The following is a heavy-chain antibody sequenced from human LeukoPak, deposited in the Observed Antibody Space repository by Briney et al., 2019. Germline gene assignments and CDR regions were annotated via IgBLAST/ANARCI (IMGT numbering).Heavy chain of an antibody. V-gene: IGHV1-18*01. Sequence: ASVKVSCKASGYTFTSYGISWVRQAPGQGLEWMGWISAYNGNTNYAQKLQGRVTMTTDTSTSTAYMELRSLRSDDTAVYYCARWDAEFVGSGGNWFDPWGQGTLVTVSS. D-gene: IGHD2-15*01. CDR2: ISAYNGNT. CDR1: GYTFTSYG. CDR3: ARWDAEFVGSGGNWFDP. J-gene: IGHJ5*01.